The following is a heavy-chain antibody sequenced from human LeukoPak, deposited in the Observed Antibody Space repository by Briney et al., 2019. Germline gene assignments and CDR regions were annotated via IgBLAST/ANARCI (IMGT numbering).Heavy chain of an antibody. D-gene: IGHD6-19*01. CDR1: GFTVTSNY. CDR3: ARDASSGWRYYFDY. Sequence: GGSLRLSCAASGFTVTSNYMSWVRQAPGKGLEWVSVIYSGGNTYYADSVKGRFTISRDNSNNTLYLQMNSLRAEDTAVYYCARDASSGWRYYFDYWGQGTLVTVSS. V-gene: IGHV3-66*01. J-gene: IGHJ4*02. CDR2: IYSGGNT.